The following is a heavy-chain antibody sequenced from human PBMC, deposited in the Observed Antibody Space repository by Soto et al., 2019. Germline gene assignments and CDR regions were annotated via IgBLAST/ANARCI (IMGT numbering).Heavy chain of an antibody. CDR3: ARDLTYYYDSSGYYNHHYLLAV. Sequence: SETLSLTCTVSGGSISSYYWSWIRQPPGKGLEWIGYIYYSGSTNYNPSLKSRVTISVDTSKNQFSLKLSSVTAADTAVYYCARDLTYYYDSSGYYNHHYLLAVWGQGTTVTVSS. V-gene: IGHV4-59*01. CDR1: GGSISSYY. D-gene: IGHD3-22*01. J-gene: IGHJ6*02. CDR2: IYYSGST.